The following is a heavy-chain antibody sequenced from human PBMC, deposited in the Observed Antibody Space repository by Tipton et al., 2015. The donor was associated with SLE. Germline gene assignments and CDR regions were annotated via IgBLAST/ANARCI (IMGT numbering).Heavy chain of an antibody. Sequence: GLVKPSETLSLTCAVYGGSFSGYFWNWIRLPPGKGLEWIGQINDRGSTNYNPSLKSRVTISVDTSKNQFSLKLTSVTAADTAVYYCARRKSGYRWGMDVWGQGTTVNVSS. CDR3: ARRKSGYRWGMDV. V-gene: IGHV4-34*01. CDR1: GGSFSGYF. D-gene: IGHD3-3*01. CDR2: INDRGST. J-gene: IGHJ6*02.